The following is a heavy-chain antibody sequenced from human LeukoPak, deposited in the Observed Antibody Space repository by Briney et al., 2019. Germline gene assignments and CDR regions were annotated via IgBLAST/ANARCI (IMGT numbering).Heavy chain of an antibody. J-gene: IGHJ4*02. Sequence: ASVKVSCKASGYTFTGYYMHWVRQAPGQGLEWMGWINPNSGGTNYAQKFQGWVTMTRDTSISTAYMELSRLRSDDTAVYYCARGPELLWFGELFSLDYWGQGTLVTVSS. V-gene: IGHV1-2*04. D-gene: IGHD3-10*01. CDR2: INPNSGGT. CDR3: ARGPELLWFGELFSLDY. CDR1: GYTFTGYY.